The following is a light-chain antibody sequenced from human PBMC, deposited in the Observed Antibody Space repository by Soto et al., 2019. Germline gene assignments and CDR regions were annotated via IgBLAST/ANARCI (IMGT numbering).Light chain of an antibody. CDR3: TSYAGSNNFFYV. Sequence: QSALTQPPSASGSPGQSVTISCTGTSSDVGGYNYVSWYQQHPGKAPNLMIYEVSKRPSGVPDRFSGSKSCNTASLTVSGLQAEDEADYYCTSYAGSNNFFYVFGAGTKVTVL. J-gene: IGLJ1*01. CDR2: EVS. V-gene: IGLV2-8*01. CDR1: SSDVGGYNY.